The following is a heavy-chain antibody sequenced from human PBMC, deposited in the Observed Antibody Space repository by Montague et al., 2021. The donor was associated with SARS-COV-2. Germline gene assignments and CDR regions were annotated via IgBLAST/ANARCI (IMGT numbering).Heavy chain of an antibody. V-gene: IGHV4-4*07. CDR1: GDSITNHY. Sequence: SETLSLTCSVSGDSITNHYWSWIRQPAGKGLEWIGRMHFTGKTNFSPSFSSRLTMSADTSKNQFSLKLTSVTAADTAIYFCASDRFDFGAGRPGTIDFWGQGTLVTVSS. CDR3: ASDRFDFGAGRPGTIDF. D-gene: IGHD3-10*01. J-gene: IGHJ4*02. CDR2: MHFTGKT.